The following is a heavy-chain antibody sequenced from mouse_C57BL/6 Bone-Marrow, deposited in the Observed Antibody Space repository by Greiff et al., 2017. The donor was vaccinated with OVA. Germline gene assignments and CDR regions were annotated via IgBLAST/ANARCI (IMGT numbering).Heavy chain of an antibody. CDR3: DRRKKLRRGGNYAMDY. Sequence: VKLMESGPGLVQPSQSLSITCTVSGFSLTSYGVHWVRQSPGKGLEWLGVLWSGGSTDYNAAFISRLSISKDNSNSQVFFKMNSLQADDTAIYYCDRRKKLRRGGNYAMDYWGQGTSVTVSS. CDR1: GFSLTSYG. J-gene: IGHJ4*01. CDR2: LWSGGST. V-gene: IGHV2-2*01. D-gene: IGHD2-12*01.